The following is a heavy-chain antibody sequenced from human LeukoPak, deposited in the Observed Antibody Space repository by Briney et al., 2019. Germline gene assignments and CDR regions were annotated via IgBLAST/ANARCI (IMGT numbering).Heavy chain of an antibody. D-gene: IGHD6-6*01. J-gene: IGHJ5*02. V-gene: IGHV1-2*02. CDR1: GYTFTGDF. CDR2: LNSDSGGT. CDR3: ARGNIATRRGENWFDP. Sequence: ASVKVSCKASGYTFTGDFIHWVRQAPGQGLEWMGWLNSDSGGTNYARKFQGRVTMTRDTSISTAYMELSSLRSGDTAVFYCARGNIATRRGENWFDPWGQGTLVTVSS.